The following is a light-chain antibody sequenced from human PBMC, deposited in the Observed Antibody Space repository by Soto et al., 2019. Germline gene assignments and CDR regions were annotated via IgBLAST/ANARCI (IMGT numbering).Light chain of an antibody. Sequence: IELAQSPGTLSLSPGQRATLSCRASQSVSSNLAWYQQTPGQAPRLLIYGASTRATGIPVRFSGSASGTEFTLTISSLQPEDFATYYCQQSFSTLGWTFGQGTKVDIK. CDR3: QQSFSTLGWT. J-gene: IGKJ1*01. CDR1: QSVSSN. CDR2: GAS. V-gene: IGKV3-15*01.